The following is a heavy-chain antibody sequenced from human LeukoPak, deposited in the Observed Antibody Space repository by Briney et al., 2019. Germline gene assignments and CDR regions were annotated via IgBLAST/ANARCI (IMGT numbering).Heavy chain of an antibody. CDR2: IIPILGIA. D-gene: IGHD3-22*01. CDR1: GGTFSSYT. J-gene: IGHJ4*02. Sequence: GASVKVSCKASGGTFSSYTISWVRQAPGQGLEWMGRIIPILGIANYAQEFQGRVTITADKSTSTAYMELSSLRSEDTAVYYCAREEDHYYDSSGYRSYWGQGTLVTVSS. V-gene: IGHV1-69*04. CDR3: AREEDHYYDSSGYRSY.